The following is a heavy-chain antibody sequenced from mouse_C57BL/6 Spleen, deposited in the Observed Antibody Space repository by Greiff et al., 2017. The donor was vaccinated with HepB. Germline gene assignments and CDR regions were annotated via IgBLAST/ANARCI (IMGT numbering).Heavy chain of an antibody. V-gene: IGHV1-80*01. CDR3: ARRVYYDYDVGFDY. Sequence: QVQLQQSGAELVKPGASVKISCKASGYAFSSYWMNWVKQRPGKGLEWIGQIYPGDGDTNYNGKFKGKATLTADKSSSTAYMQLSSLTSEDSAVYFCARRVYYDYDVGFDYWGQGTTLTVSS. J-gene: IGHJ2*01. CDR2: IYPGDGDT. D-gene: IGHD2-4*01. CDR1: GYAFSSYW.